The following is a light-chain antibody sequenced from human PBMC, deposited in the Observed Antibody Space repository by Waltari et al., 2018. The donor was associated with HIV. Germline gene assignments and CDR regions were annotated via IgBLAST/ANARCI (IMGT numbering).Light chain of an antibody. CDR1: YSKLGSNT. CDR3: ASWDDKLDGWV. CDR2: NND. J-gene: IGLJ3*02. V-gene: IGLV1-44*01. Sequence: QSLLPQPPSASGTPGQRVPISCSGSYSKLGSNTVNWHQQLPGSAPRALIYNNDQRPSGVPDRFSGSKSGTSASLAISGLQSEDQGDYYCASWDDKLDGWVFGGGTRLTVL.